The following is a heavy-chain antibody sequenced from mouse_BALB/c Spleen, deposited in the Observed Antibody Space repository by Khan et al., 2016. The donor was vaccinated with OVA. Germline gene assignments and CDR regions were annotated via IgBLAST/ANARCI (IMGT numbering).Heavy chain of an antibody. CDR2: IYPGNGDT. J-gene: IGHJ3*01. Sequence: QVQLQQSGAELVRPGSSVKISCKASGYAFSNYWMNWVKQRPGQGLEWIGQIYPGNGDTSFNGKFRGKATLTADKSSSTAYMQLSSLTSEDSAVYFGASSGYGYFAYWGQGTLVTVSA. V-gene: IGHV1-80*01. D-gene: IGHD1-2*01. CDR1: GYAFSNYW. CDR3: ASSGYGYFAY.